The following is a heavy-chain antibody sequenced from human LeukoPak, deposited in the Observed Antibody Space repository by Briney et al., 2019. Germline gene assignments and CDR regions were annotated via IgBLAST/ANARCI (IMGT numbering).Heavy chain of an antibody. Sequence: GGSLRLSCAASVFTFSSYYMNWVRHAPWKGLEWVLYISSSGSTIYYADSVKGRFTISRDNAKNSLYLQMNSLRAEDTAVYYCARDKSIVGSKRASMVNYYYYYGMDVWGQGTTVTVSS. CDR1: VFTFSSYY. V-gene: IGHV3-48*04. J-gene: IGHJ6*02. CDR3: ARDKSIVGSKRASMVNYYYYYGMDV. CDR2: ISSSGSTI. D-gene: IGHD1-26*01.